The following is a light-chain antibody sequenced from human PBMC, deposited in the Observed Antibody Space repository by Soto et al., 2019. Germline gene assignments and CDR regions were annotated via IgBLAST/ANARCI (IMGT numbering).Light chain of an antibody. CDR1: QGISSY. CDR3: QHYYSYSRT. J-gene: IGKJ1*01. CDR2: DAS. Sequence: AIRMTQSPSSLSASTGDRVTITCRASQGISSYLAWYQQKPGKAPKLLIYDASSLESGVPSRFTGSGSGTEFTLTISSLQPDDFATYHCQHYYSYSRTFGQGTKVDIK. V-gene: IGKV1-8*01.